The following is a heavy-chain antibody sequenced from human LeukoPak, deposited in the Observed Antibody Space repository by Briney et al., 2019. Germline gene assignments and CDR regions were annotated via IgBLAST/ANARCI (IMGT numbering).Heavy chain of an antibody. CDR2: INHSGST. CDR3: ARNYYYDSSGYDKGDY. V-gene: IGHV4-34*01. CDR1: GGSFSGYY. J-gene: IGHJ4*02. Sequence: SETLPLTCAVYGGSFSGYYWSWIRQPPGKGLEWIGEINHSGSTNYNPSLKSRVTISVDTSKNQSSLKLSSVTAADTAVYYCARNYYYDSSGYDKGDYWGQGTLVTVSS. D-gene: IGHD3-22*01.